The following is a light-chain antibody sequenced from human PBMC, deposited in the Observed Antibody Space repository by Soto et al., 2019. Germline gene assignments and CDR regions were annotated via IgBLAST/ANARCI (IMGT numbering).Light chain of an antibody. V-gene: IGKV1-6*01. CDR3: QQYDNLHT. Sequence: AIQMTQSPSSLSASVGDRVTITCRASQDIRNDLAWYQQKPGKAPKLLIYAASSLQSGVPSRFSGSGSGTNFTFTINSLQSDDFATYYCQQYDNLHTFGQGT. CDR2: AAS. CDR1: QDIRND. J-gene: IGKJ2*01.